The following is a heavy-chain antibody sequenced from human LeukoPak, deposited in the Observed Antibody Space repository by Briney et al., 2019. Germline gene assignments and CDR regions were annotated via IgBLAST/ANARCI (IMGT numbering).Heavy chain of an antibody. V-gene: IGHV4-59*01. Sequence: SETLSLTCTVSGGSISSYYWSWIRQPPGKGLEWIGYIYYSGSTNYNPSLKSRVTISVDTSKNQFSLKLSSVTAADTAVYYCARYRVSNRRHYYMDVWGKGTTVTVSS. CDR2: IYYSGST. J-gene: IGHJ6*03. CDR3: ARYRVSNRRHYYMDV. D-gene: IGHD2/OR15-2a*01. CDR1: GGSISSYY.